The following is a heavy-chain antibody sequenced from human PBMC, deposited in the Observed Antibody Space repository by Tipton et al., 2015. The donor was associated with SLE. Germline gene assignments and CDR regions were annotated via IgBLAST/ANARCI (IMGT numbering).Heavy chain of an antibody. D-gene: IGHD3-3*01. CDR3: AKYLGDFWSGANYPNDAFDV. Sequence: SLRLSCIGSGFTFENYAMTWVRQAPGKGLEWVSVIYGGENSIYYADSVKGRFTISRDNSENTLYLQMNSLRAEDTAVYFCAKYLGDFWSGANYPNDAFDVWGQGTTVTVSS. J-gene: IGHJ3*01. V-gene: IGHV3-23*03. CDR1: GFTFENYA. CDR2: IYGGENSI.